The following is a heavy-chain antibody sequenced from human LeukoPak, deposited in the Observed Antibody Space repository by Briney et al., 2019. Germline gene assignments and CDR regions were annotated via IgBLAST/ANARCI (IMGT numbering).Heavy chain of an antibody. CDR1: GFTFSNYG. CDR3: ARDNRDSSGSDY. J-gene: IGHJ4*02. Sequence: GRSLRLSCAASGFTFSNYGMHWVRQAPGKGLEWVAVIWFDGSKKYCADSVKGRFTIPRDNSKNTLYLQMNSLRAEDTAVYYCARDNRDSSGSDYWGQGTLVTVSS. CDR2: IWFDGSKK. D-gene: IGHD6-19*01. V-gene: IGHV3-33*01.